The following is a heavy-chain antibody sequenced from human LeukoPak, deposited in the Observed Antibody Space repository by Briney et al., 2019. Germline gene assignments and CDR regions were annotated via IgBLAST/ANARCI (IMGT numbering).Heavy chain of an antibody. D-gene: IGHD6-19*01. V-gene: IGHV4-61*01. Sequence: SETLSLTCTVSGGSVSSGSYYWSWMRQPPGKGLEWIGYIYYSRSTNYNPSLKSRVTISVDTSKNQFSLKLSSVTAADTAVYYSARDSPTTGYSSGWYEDDAFDIWGQGTMVSVSS. CDR1: GGSVSSGSYY. CDR2: IYYSRST. J-gene: IGHJ3*02. CDR3: ARDSPTTGYSSGWYEDDAFDI.